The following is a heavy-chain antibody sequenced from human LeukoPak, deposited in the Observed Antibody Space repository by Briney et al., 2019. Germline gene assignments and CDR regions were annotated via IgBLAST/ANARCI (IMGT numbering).Heavy chain of an antibody. V-gene: IGHV1-8*03. Sequence: GASVTVSCTASVYTFTSYDINWVRQATGQGLEWMGWMNPNSGNTGYAQKFQGRVTITRNTSISTAYMELSSLRSEDTAVYYCARVNSNYYYMDVWGKGTTVTVSS. CDR3: ARVNSNYYYMDV. CDR1: VYTFTSYD. J-gene: IGHJ6*03. CDR2: MNPNSGNT. D-gene: IGHD2-21*01.